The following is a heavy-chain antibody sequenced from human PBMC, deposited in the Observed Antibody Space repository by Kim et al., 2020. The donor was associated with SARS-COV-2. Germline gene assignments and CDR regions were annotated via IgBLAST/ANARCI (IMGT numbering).Heavy chain of an antibody. Sequence: TETLSITCAVYKGSINGKKWRKKRQNQRKGKEWGGGINNSGGTNYNPSLKSRVTISVDTSKNQFSLKLSSVTAADTAVYYCARGFTTPYSSSSMDYWGQGTLVTVSS. J-gene: IGHJ4*02. D-gene: IGHD6-6*01. CDR1: KGSINGKK. CDR2: INNSGGT. V-gene: IGHV4-34*01. CDR3: ARGFTTPYSSSSMDY.